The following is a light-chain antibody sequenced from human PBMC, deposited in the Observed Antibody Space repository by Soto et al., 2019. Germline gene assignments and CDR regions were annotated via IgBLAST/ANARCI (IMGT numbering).Light chain of an antibody. CDR1: QSVSSN. V-gene: IGKV3-15*01. Sequence: EIVWTQSPATLPVSPGERATLSCRASQSVSSNLAWYTPRPGQAPRLLIYRASTRATGIPARFSGGGSGTEFTLTIRSLKSEDFTVYSCLQYHNLWAFGQGTKVDIK. J-gene: IGKJ1*01. CDR3: LQYHNLWA. CDR2: RAS.